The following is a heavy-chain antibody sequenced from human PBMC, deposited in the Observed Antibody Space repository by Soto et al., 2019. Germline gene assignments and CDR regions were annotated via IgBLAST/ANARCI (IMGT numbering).Heavy chain of an antibody. CDR1: GGTFSSYA. Sequence: QVQLVQSGAEVRKPGSSVKVSCKTSGGTFSSYAITWVRQTPGQGLEWMGGIIPIFGTANYAQKFQGRATISADESTSTAYMELSSLRSEDTAVYYCARSIAYYDLLTGLDYWGQGTLVTVSS. CDR2: IIPIFGTA. V-gene: IGHV1-69*12. CDR3: ARSIAYYDLLTGLDY. D-gene: IGHD3-9*01. J-gene: IGHJ4*02.